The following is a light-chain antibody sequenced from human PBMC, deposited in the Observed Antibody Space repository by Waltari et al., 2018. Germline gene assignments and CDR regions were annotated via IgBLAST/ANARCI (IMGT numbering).Light chain of an antibody. CDR3: QQYRDWYS. CDR2: DAS. J-gene: IGKJ2*01. CDR1: QGVGTN. Sequence: EIVMSQSPATLSVSPGEGDTPSCRARQGVGTNIAWYQPRPGQAPRLLIYDASTRASGVPARFSGSGAGAEFTLIISNLQSEDLALYFCQQYRDWYSFGQGTKLQIK. V-gene: IGKV3-15*01.